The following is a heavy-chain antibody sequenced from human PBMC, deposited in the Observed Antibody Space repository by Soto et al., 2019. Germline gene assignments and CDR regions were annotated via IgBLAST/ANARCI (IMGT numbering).Heavy chain of an antibody. V-gene: IGHV3-23*01. Sequence: EVQLLESGGGLVQPGGSLRLSCAASGFTFSSYAMSWVRQAPGQGLEWVSAISGSGGSTYYADSVKGRFTISRDTSKNTLYLQMNSLSAEDTAVYYCAMLSFIAAAGTFDYWGQGTLVTVSA. J-gene: IGHJ4*02. CDR2: ISGSGGST. CDR3: AMLSFIAAAGTFDY. D-gene: IGHD6-13*01. CDR1: GFTFSSYA.